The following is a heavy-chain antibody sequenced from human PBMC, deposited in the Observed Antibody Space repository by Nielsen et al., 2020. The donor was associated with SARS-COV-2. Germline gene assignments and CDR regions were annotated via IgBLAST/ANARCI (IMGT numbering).Heavy chain of an antibody. CDR3: WGSSQGAQEDVDY. D-gene: IGHD3-16*01. CDR1: GFTFSSYG. V-gene: IGHV3-30*03. Sequence: GESLKISCAASGFTFSSYGMHWVRQAPGKGLEWVAVISYDGSNKYYADSVKGRFTISRDNSKNTLYLQMNSLRAEDTAAYYCWGSSQGAQEDVDYWGQGTLVTVSS. CDR2: ISYDGSNK. J-gene: IGHJ4*02.